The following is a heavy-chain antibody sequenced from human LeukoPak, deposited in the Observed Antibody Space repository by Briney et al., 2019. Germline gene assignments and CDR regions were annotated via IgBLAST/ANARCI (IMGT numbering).Heavy chain of an antibody. CDR1: GFTFSSYS. D-gene: IGHD2-15*01. V-gene: IGHV3-21*01. Sequence: GGSLRLSCAASGFTFSSYSMNWVRQAPGKGLEWVSSISSSSYIYYADSVKGRFTISRDNAKHSLYLQMNSLRAEDTAVYYCARVGSAAVDYWGQGTLVTVSS. CDR3: ARVGSAAVDY. J-gene: IGHJ4*02. CDR2: ISSSSYI.